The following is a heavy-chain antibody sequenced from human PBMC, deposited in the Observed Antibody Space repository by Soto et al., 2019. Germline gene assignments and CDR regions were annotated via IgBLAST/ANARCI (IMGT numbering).Heavy chain of an antibody. D-gene: IGHD2-15*01. V-gene: IGHV4-39*01. Sequence: SETLSLTCTVSGGSISSSSYYWGWIRQPPGKGLEWIGSIYYSGSTYYNPSLKSRVTISVDTSENQFSLKLSSVTAADTAVYYCAKLGGYGGNVGYWGQGTLVTVSS. J-gene: IGHJ4*02. CDR3: AKLGGYGGNVGY. CDR2: IYYSGST. CDR1: GGSISSSSYY.